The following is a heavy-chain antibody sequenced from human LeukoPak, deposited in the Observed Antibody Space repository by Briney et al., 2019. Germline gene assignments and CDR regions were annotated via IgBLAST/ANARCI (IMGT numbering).Heavy chain of an antibody. CDR1: GYTFTSYG. J-gene: IGHJ3*02. CDR2: ISAYNGNT. Sequence: GASVKVSCKASGYTFTSYGISWVRQAPGQGLEWMGWISAYNGNTNYAQKLQGRVTMTTDTSTSTAYMELRSLRSDDTAVYYCARDDPYYDTLTGYSDAFDIWGQGTMVTVSS. V-gene: IGHV1-18*04. D-gene: IGHD3-9*01. CDR3: ARDDPYYDTLTGYSDAFDI.